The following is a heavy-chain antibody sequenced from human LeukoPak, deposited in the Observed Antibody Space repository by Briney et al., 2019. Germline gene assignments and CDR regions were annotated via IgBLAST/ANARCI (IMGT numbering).Heavy chain of an antibody. CDR3: ARTNYREGAFDI. CDR2: ISSSSSTI. V-gene: IGHV3-48*01. J-gene: IGHJ3*02. D-gene: IGHD2-8*01. CDR1: GFTFSSYS. Sequence: GGSLRLSCAASGFTFSSYSMNWVRQAPGKGLEWVPYISSSSSTIYYADSVKGRFTISRDNAKNSLYLQMNSLRAEDTAVYYCARTNYREGAFDIWGQGTMVTVSS.